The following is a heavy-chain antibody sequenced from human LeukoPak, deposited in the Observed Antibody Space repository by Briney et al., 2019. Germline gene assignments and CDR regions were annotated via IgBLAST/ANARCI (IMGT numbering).Heavy chain of an antibody. CDR3: ARGGVVPAAIRWFDP. D-gene: IGHD2-2*02. Sequence: SETLSLTCAVYGGSFSGYYWSWIRQPPGKGLEWIREINHSGSTNYNPSLKSRVTISVDTSKNQFSLKLSSVTAADTAVYYCARGGVVPAAIRWFDPWGQGTLVTVSS. J-gene: IGHJ5*02. V-gene: IGHV4-34*01. CDR1: GGSFSGYY. CDR2: INHSGST.